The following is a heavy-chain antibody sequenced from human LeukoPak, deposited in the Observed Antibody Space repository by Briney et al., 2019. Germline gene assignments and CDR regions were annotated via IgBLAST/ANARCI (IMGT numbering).Heavy chain of an antibody. V-gene: IGHV1-2*06. D-gene: IGHD1-14*01. CDR1: GYTFTGYY. CDR3: ARVGPNLVYSFDY. Sequence: ASVKVSCKASGYTFTGYYMHWVRQAPGQGLEWMGLINPNSGGTNYAQKFQGRVTMTRDTSISTAYMELSRLRSDDTAVYCCARVGPNLVYSFDYWGQGTLVTVSS. CDR2: INPNSGGT. J-gene: IGHJ4*02.